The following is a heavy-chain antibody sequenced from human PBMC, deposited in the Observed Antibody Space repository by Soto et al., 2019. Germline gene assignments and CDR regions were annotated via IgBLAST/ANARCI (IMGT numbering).Heavy chain of an antibody. J-gene: IGHJ4*02. Sequence: EVDLVESGGGLAQPGRSLILSCVASGFTFDDHGMHWVRQIPGRGLEWVSGISWNSGSIGYAESVKGRFTIFRDNAKNSLYLEMNSLRQEDTALYYCVRDTSSGWHLKDHWGQGVQVSVSS. CDR3: VRDTSSGWHLKDH. CDR1: GFTFDDHG. V-gene: IGHV3-9*01. CDR2: ISWNSGSI. D-gene: IGHD3-9*01.